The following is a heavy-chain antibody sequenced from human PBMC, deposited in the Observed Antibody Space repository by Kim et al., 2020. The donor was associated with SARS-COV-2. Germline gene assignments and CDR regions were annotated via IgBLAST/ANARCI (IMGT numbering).Heavy chain of an antibody. CDR1: GGAVSSYF. J-gene: IGHJ3*02. D-gene: IGHD3-22*01. CDR3: ARHWDYDTSLDSFDM. CDR2: THHSGDT. Sequence: SETLSLTCTVSGGAVSSYFWSWIRHFPGKGLEWIGFTHHSGDTNLNPSLNSRLSFSVDTPNNLVSLKLTSVTAADTAVYYCARHWDYDTSLDSFDMWGQGTVVTVSS. V-gene: IGHV4-59*08.